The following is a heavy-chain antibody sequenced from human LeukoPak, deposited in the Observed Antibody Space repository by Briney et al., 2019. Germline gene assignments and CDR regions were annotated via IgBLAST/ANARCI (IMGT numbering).Heavy chain of an antibody. D-gene: IGHD3-10*01. Sequence: PSETLSLTCTVSGGSISSSSYYWGWIRQPPGKGLEWIGSIYYLGNTDYNPSLKSRVTISVDTSKNQFSLRLSSVTAADTAVYYCARRGGITLWFGEPSYRFDPWGQGTLVTVSS. CDR3: ARRGGITLWFGEPSYRFDP. J-gene: IGHJ5*02. V-gene: IGHV4-39*07. CDR1: GGSISSSSYY. CDR2: IYYLGNT.